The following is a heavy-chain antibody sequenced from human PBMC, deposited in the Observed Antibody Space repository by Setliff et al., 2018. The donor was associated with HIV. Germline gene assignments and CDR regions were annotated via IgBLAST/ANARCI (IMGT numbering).Heavy chain of an antibody. CDR3: APRHHKYGFL. CDR2: IYYNGNT. V-gene: IGHV4-39*07. D-gene: IGHD3-10*01. Sequence: KPSETLSLTCSVSGASISSNSYYWGWIRQPPGKGLEWVGSIYYNGNTFYNQSLQSRVTISLDTSKNQFSLELRSVTAADTALYDCAPRHHKYGFLWGQGTLVTVSS. J-gene: IGHJ4*02. CDR1: GASISSNSYY.